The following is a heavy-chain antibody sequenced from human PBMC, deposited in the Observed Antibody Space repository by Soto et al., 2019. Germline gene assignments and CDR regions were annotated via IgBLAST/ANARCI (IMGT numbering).Heavy chain of an antibody. CDR2: ISYDGSNQ. V-gene: IGHV3-30*18. J-gene: IGHJ4*02. Sequence: RRHSCAASGFTFNIYGMHWVRQAPDKGLEWVALISYDGSNQYYADSVKGRFTISRDNSKNTLFLQMNSLRADDTAVYYCAKDQASGQGSFDSWGQGTLVTVSS. CDR1: GFTFNIYG. CDR3: AKDQASGQGSFDS.